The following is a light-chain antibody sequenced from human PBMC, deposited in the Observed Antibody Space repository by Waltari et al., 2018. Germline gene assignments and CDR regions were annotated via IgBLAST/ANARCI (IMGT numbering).Light chain of an antibody. CDR3: QQFWT. CDR1: LSVRRPY. Sequence: EIVLTQSPGTLSLSPGERAPLSCRSSLSVRRPYLAWYQQQPGQAPRLLIYGASSRATGIPDRFSGSGSGTDFTLTISRLEPEDSAVYYCQQFWTFGQGTKVEIK. J-gene: IGKJ1*01. CDR2: GAS. V-gene: IGKV3-20*01.